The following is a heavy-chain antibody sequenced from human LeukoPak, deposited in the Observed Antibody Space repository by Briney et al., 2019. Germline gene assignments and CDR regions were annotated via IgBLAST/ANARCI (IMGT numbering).Heavy chain of an antibody. D-gene: IGHD6-19*01. J-gene: IGHJ3*02. CDR2: ISAYNGNT. CDR1: GGTFSSYD. CDR3: ARAWSPVAARDDAFDI. V-gene: IGHV1-18*01. Sequence: GASVKVSCKASGGTFSSYDISWVRQAPGQGLEWMGWISAYNGNTNYAQKLQGRVTMTTDTSTSTAYMELRSLRSDDTAVYYCARAWSPVAARDDAFDIWGQGTMVTVSS.